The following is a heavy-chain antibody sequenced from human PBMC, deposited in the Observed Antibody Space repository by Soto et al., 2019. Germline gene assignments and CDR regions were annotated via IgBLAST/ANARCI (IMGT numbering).Heavy chain of an antibody. Sequence: QVQLVESGGGVVQPGRSLRLSCAASGFTFSSYGMHWVRQAPGKGLEWVAVISYDGSNKYYADSVKGRFTISRDNSKNTLYLQMNSLRAEDTAVYYCAKEYSDSLTGYYSYYYYYGMDVWGQGTTVTVSS. CDR3: AKEYSDSLTGYYSYYYYYGMDV. CDR2: ISYDGSNK. CDR1: GFTFSSYG. D-gene: IGHD3-9*01. V-gene: IGHV3-30*18. J-gene: IGHJ6*02.